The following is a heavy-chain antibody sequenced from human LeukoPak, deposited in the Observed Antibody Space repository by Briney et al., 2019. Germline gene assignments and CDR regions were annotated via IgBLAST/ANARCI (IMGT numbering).Heavy chain of an antibody. J-gene: IGHJ4*02. Sequence: SETLSLTCTVSGGSISSYYWSWIRQPPGKGLEWIGEINHSGSTNYNPSLKSRVTISVDTSKNQFSLKLSSVTAADTAVYYCARVDYDYVWGSYRLPQFDYWGQGTLVTVSS. D-gene: IGHD3-16*02. CDR2: INHSGST. V-gene: IGHV4-34*01. CDR3: ARVDYDYVWGSYRLPQFDY. CDR1: GGSISSYY.